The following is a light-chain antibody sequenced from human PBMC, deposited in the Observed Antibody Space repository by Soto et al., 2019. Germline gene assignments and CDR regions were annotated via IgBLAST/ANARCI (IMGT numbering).Light chain of an antibody. Sequence: EIVLTQSPDTLAVSPGEVATLSCWTSQSVTSNLAWYQQKRGQAPRLLIYAASTRATGVPARFSGSGSGTVFTLTISSLQSVDFAVYYCQQYNNWPPITFGQGTRLEI. CDR3: QQYNNWPPIT. CDR1: QSVTSN. J-gene: IGKJ5*01. CDR2: AAS. V-gene: IGKV3D-15*01.